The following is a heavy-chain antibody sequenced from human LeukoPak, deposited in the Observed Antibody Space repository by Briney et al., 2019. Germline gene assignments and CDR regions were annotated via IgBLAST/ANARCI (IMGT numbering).Heavy chain of an antibody. CDR2: VSGSGATT. D-gene: IGHD1-26*01. CDR3: ARGVGRFPTSPTDS. V-gene: IGHV3-23*01. CDR1: GFTLIKYA. Sequence: PGGSLRLSFAASGFTLIKYAMRAVRQDPGKGLAWVSTVSGSGATTYYADSVKGRFTISRDNSKNTLYLQMSSLRVDDTAVYYCARGVGRFPTSPTDSWGPGSLVTVSS. J-gene: IGHJ4*02.